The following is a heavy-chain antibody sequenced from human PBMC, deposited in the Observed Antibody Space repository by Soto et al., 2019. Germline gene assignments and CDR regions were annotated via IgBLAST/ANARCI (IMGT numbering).Heavy chain of an antibody. J-gene: IGHJ4*02. CDR1: GFTVSSNY. Sequence: GGSLRLSCAASGFTVSSNYMSWVRQAPGKGLEWVSVIYSGSGTYYADSVKGRFTISRDNSKNTLYLQMNSLRAEDTAVYYCARVEYGYWSSHWGQGTLVTVSS. CDR3: ARVEYGYWSSH. D-gene: IGHD5-18*01. V-gene: IGHV3-53*01. CDR2: IYSGSGT.